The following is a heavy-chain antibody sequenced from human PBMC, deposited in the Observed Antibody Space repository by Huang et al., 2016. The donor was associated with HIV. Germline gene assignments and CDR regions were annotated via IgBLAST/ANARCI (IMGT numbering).Heavy chain of an antibody. Sequence: QVQLQQWGAGLLKPSETLSLTCAVYGGSFSGYYWSWIRQSPGKGLEWIGEINHSGSTNSNPSLKSRVTRSVDTSKNQFSLKLSSVTAADTAVYYCARERMMSWLDDHDAFDIWGQGTMVTVSS. J-gene: IGHJ3*02. V-gene: IGHV4-34*01. CDR3: ARERMMSWLDDHDAFDI. CDR2: INHSGST. CDR1: GGSFSGYY. D-gene: IGHD1-1*01.